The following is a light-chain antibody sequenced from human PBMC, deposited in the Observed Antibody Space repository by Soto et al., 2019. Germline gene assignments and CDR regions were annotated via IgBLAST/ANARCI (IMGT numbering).Light chain of an antibody. Sequence: QSALTQPASVSGSPGQSITISCTGTSGDVGTYKLVSWYQQHPGKAPKLIIYEDDKRPSGVSNRFSGSKSGNTVSLTISGLQAEDEADYSCCSYAGSNALVFGGGTKLTVL. CDR2: EDD. V-gene: IGLV2-23*01. CDR1: SGDVGTYKL. CDR3: CSYAGSNALV. J-gene: IGLJ2*01.